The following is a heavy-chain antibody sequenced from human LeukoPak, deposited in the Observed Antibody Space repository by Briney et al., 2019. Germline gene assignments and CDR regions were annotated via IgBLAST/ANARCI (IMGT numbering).Heavy chain of an antibody. V-gene: IGHV3-23*01. CDR1: GFTFSSYA. Sequence: GGSLRLSCAASGFTFSSYAMSWFRQAPGKGLEWVSAISGSGGSTYYADSVKGRFTISRDNSKNTLYLQMNSLRAEDTAVYYCAKALQWLGNFDYWGQGTLVTVSS. J-gene: IGHJ4*02. D-gene: IGHD6-19*01. CDR3: AKALQWLGNFDY. CDR2: ISGSGGST.